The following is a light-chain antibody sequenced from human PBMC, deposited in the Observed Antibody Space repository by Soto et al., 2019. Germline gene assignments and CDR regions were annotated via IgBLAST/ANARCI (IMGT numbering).Light chain of an antibody. J-gene: IGLJ3*02. V-gene: IGLV2-14*01. CDR1: SNDVGGYNY. CDR3: SSYTAFSTWV. CDR2: EVS. Sequence: QSALTQPASVSGSPGKSITISCTGTSNDVGGYNYVSWYQQHPGKAPQLIIYEVSNRPSGVSHRFSGSKSGDTASLTISGLHAEDGADYYCSSYTAFSTWVFGGGTKVTVL.